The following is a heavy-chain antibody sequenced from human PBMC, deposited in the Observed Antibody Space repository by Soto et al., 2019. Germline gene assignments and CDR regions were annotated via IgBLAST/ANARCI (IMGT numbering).Heavy chain of an antibody. J-gene: IGHJ5*02. D-gene: IGHD4-17*01. CDR2: ISGSGGST. V-gene: IGHV3-23*01. Sequence: EVQLLESGGGLVQPGGSLRLSCAASGFTFSSYAMSWVRQAPGKGLEWVSAISGSGGSTYYADSVKGRFTISRDNPKNTLYLQISSLRAESTAVYYCAKELGYGDYRNWFDPWGHGTLVTVSS. CDR1: GFTFSSYA. CDR3: AKELGYGDYRNWFDP.